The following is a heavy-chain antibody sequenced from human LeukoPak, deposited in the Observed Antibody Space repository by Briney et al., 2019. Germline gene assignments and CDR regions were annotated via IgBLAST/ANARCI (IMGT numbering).Heavy chain of an antibody. Sequence: GGSLRLSCVASEFDFFSYGMQWVRQAPGKGLVWVLRIFTDGSTTSYADSVKGRFTISRDNAKNTLYLEMKSLRVEDTAVYYCARELPREVTLDSWGQGTLVTVSP. D-gene: IGHD2-21*02. V-gene: IGHV3-74*01. CDR1: EFDFFSYG. CDR3: ARELPREVTLDS. J-gene: IGHJ5*01. CDR2: IFTDGSTT.